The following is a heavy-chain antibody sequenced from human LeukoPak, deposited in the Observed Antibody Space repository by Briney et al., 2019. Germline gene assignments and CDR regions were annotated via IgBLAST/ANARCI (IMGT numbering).Heavy chain of an antibody. CDR2: INTDGSSA. CDR1: GFNFRNYW. V-gene: IGHV3-74*01. Sequence: PGGSLRLSCAASGFNFRNYWMHWVRQAPGKGLVWVSHINTDGSSATYGDPAKGRFTGARDEAKNTLFLQISSLRVEDMAVYDCARGTAETAGIDYWGQGTLVTVSS. J-gene: IGHJ4*02. D-gene: IGHD6-13*01. CDR3: ARGTAETAGIDY.